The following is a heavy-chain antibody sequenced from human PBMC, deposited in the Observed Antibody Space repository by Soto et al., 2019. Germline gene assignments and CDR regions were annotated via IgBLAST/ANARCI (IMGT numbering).Heavy chain of an antibody. D-gene: IGHD6-13*01. V-gene: IGHV4-39*01. CDR2: IYYSGST. J-gene: IGHJ5*02. CDR1: GGSISSSSYY. CDR3: ATIAAAGSFVRMFNP. Sequence: SETLSLTCTVSGGSISSSSYYWGWIRQPPGKGLEWIGSIYYSGSTYYNPSLKSRVTISVDTSKNQFSLKLSSVTAADTAVYYCATIAAAGSFVRMFNPWGQGTLVTVPQ.